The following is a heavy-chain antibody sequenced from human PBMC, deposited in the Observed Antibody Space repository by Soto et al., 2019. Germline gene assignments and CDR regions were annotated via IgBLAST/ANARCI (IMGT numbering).Heavy chain of an antibody. V-gene: IGHV4-28*03. J-gene: IGHJ5*02. CDR2: IYYSGTT. CDR1: GYSISSSNW. Sequence: SETLSLTCAVSGYSISSSNWWGWIRQPPGKGLEWIGYIYYSGTTYYNPSLKSRVTMSVDTSKNQFSLKLTSVTAVDTAVYYCARDDAGGFDPWGQGTLVTVSS. CDR3: ARDDAGGFDP.